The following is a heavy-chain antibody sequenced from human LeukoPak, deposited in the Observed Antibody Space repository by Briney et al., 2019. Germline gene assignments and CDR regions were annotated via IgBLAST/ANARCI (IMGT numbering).Heavy chain of an antibody. CDR1: GGSFSGYW. CDR2: ISQNGET. D-gene: IGHD4-11*01. V-gene: IGHV4-34*01. Sequence: PSETLSLTCAVSGGSFSGYWWCWIRQSPGTGLEWIGEISQNGETNYNPSFESRVTISLDTSKNQFSLHLSSLTAADTAVYYCARTDYSLPWGQGTPVTVSS. CDR3: ARTDYSLP. J-gene: IGHJ5*02.